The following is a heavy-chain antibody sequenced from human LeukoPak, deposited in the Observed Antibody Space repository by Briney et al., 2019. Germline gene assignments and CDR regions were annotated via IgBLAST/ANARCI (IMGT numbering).Heavy chain of an antibody. Sequence: ASVKVSCKASGYTFTSYGISWVRQAPGQGLEWMGWISAYNGNTNYAQKLQGRVTMTTDTSTSTAYMELRSLRSDDTAVYYCARGNSSGWYGPFYYYYGMDVWGQGTTVTVSS. V-gene: IGHV1-18*01. CDR2: ISAYNGNT. J-gene: IGHJ6*02. CDR3: ARGNSSGWYGPFYYYYGMDV. CDR1: GYTFTSYG. D-gene: IGHD6-19*01.